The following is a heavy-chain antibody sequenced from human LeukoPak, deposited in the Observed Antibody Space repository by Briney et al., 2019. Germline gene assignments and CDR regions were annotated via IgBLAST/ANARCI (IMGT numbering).Heavy chain of an antibody. CDR3: AGVLLWFGEANYFDY. D-gene: IGHD3-10*01. Sequence: PSETLSLTCTVSGGSISSGDYYWSWIRQPPGKGLEWIGYIYYSGSTYYNPSLKSRVTISVDTSKNQFSLKLSSVIAADTAVYYCAGVLLWFGEANYFDYWGQGTLVTVSS. CDR2: IYYSGST. CDR1: GGSISSGDYY. J-gene: IGHJ4*02. V-gene: IGHV4-30-4*01.